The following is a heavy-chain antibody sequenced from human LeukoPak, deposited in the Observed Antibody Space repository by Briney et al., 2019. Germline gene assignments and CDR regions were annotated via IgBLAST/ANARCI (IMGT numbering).Heavy chain of an antibody. CDR2: IKQDGSEK. Sequence: GGSLRLSCAASGFTFSSYWMSWVRQAPGKGLEWVANIKQDGSEKYYVDSVKGRFTISRDNARKSLYLQVNSLRAEDTAVYYCARDDLAVADNAFDTWGRGTMVTVSS. J-gene: IGHJ3*02. CDR1: GFTFSSYW. V-gene: IGHV3-7*01. D-gene: IGHD6-19*01. CDR3: ARDDLAVADNAFDT.